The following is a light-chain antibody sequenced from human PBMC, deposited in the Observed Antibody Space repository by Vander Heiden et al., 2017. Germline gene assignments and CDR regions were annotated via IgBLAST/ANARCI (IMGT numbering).Light chain of an antibody. J-gene: IGLJ3*02. V-gene: IGLV2-14*01. Sequence: QSALTQPASVSGSPGQSITISCTGTSCDVGGYKYVSWYQQHPGKAPKVMIYEVSKRPAGVSNRFSGSKSGNTASLTISGLQAEDEADYYCMSYTSSSTWVFGGGTKLTVL. CDR2: EVS. CDR3: MSYTSSSTWV. CDR1: SCDVGGYKY.